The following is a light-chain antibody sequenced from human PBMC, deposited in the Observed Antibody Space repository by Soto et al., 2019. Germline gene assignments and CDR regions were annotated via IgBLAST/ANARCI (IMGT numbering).Light chain of an antibody. CDR1: SSDVGAYNY. V-gene: IGLV2-14*01. J-gene: IGLJ1*01. Sequence: QSVLTQPASVSGSPGQSITISCTGTSSDVGAYNYVSWYQHHPGKVPKLLIYEVTNWPSGVSDRFSGSKSGNTASLTISGLQAEDEADYYCSSKRDSSTLFVFGTGTKLTVL. CDR2: EVT. CDR3: SSKRDSSTLFV.